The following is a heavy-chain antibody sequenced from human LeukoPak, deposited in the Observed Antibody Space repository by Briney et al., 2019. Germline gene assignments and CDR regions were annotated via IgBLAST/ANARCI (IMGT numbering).Heavy chain of an antibody. D-gene: IGHD2-2*01. CDR1: GFTFSSYA. CDR3: AKGPPFCSSTTCSLFDY. Sequence: GGSLRLSCAASGFTFSSYAMSWVRQAPGKGLERVSHISGSSGSIYYADSVKGRFTISRDNSKNTLYLQLNSLRAGDTATYYCAKGPPFCSSTTCSLFDYWGQGTLVTVSS. CDR2: ISGSSGSI. J-gene: IGHJ4*02. V-gene: IGHV3-23*01.